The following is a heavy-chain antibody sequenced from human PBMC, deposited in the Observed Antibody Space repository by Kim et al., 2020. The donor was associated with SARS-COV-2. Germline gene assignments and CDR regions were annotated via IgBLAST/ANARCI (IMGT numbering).Heavy chain of an antibody. CDR1: GFTFSSYW. CDR3: ARQTNPYDILTFWYFDL. J-gene: IGHJ2*01. D-gene: IGHD3-9*01. CDR2: IKEDGNEK. V-gene: IGHV3-7*01. Sequence: GGSLRLSCAASGFTFSSYWMSWVRQAPGKGLEWVANIKEDGNEKYYVDSVKGRFTISGDNAKNSLYLQMNSLRAEDTAVYYCARQTNPYDILTFWYFDLWGRGTLVTVSS.